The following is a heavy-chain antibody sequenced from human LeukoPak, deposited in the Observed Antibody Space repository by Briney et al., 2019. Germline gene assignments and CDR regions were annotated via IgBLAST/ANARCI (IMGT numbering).Heavy chain of an antibody. V-gene: IGHV3-21*01. CDR1: GFTFSSYS. J-gene: IGHJ3*02. CDR3: ARVFLRAQRAFDI. Sequence: KSGGSLRLSCAASGFTFSSYSMNWVRQAPGKGLEWVSSISSSSSYIYCADSVKGRFTISRDNAKNSLYLQMNSLRAEDTAVYYCARVFLRAQRAFDIWGQGTMVTVSS. CDR2: ISSSSSYI.